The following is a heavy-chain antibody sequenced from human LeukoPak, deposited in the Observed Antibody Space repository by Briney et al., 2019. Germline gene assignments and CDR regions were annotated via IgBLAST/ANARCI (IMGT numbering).Heavy chain of an antibody. J-gene: IGHJ4*02. CDR3: ARVLCSGGSCYLDY. Sequence: PSETLSLTCTVSGGSVSSGSYYWRWIRQPPGKGLEWIGYIYYSGSTNYNPSLKSRVTISVDTSKNQFSLKLSSVTAADTAVYYCARVLCSGGSCYLDYWGQGTLVTVSS. D-gene: IGHD2-15*01. CDR2: IYYSGST. V-gene: IGHV4-61*01. CDR1: GGSVSSGSYY.